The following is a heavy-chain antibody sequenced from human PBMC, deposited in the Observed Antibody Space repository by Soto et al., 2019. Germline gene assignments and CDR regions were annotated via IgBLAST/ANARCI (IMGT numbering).Heavy chain of an antibody. Sequence: GASVKVSCKTSGYTFTNYGITWVRRAPGQGLKWMGWISAYNGDTNYAQKFQGRVIMTTDTSTTTAYMELRSLRSDDTAVYYCARGPAGGLRGGVSYWGQGTLVTVSS. V-gene: IGHV1-18*04. D-gene: IGHD2-15*01. J-gene: IGHJ4*02. CDR3: ARGPAGGLRGGVSY. CDR2: ISAYNGDT. CDR1: GYTFTNYG.